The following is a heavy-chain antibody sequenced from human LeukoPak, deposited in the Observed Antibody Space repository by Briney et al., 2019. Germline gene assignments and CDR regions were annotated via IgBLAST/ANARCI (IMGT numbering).Heavy chain of an antibody. CDR3: ARNRVSSGYAFDY. J-gene: IGHJ4*02. Sequence: SETLSLTCTVSGGSISSNSYYWGWIRQTPGKGLEWIGSIYYSGNTYYNPSLKSRVTISVDTSKNQFSLKLSSVTAADTAVYYCARNRVSSGYAFDYWGQGTLVTVSS. CDR1: GGSISSNSYY. D-gene: IGHD3-22*01. CDR2: IYYSGNT. V-gene: IGHV4-39*01.